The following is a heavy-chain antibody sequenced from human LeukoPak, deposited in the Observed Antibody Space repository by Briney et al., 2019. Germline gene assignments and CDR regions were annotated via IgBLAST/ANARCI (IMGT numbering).Heavy chain of an antibody. CDR1: GFTFSSYG. Sequence: PGGSLRLSCAASGFTFSSYGMHWVRQAPGKGLEWVAFIRYDGSNKYYADSVKGRFTISRDNSKNTLYLQMNSLRAEDTAVYYCAKGMYSSSSGLFDYWGQGTLVTVSS. CDR3: AKGMYSSSSGLFDY. D-gene: IGHD6-6*01. J-gene: IGHJ4*02. CDR2: IRYDGSNK. V-gene: IGHV3-30*02.